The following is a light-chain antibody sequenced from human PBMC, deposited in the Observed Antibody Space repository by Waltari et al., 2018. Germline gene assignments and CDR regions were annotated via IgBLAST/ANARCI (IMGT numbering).Light chain of an antibody. V-gene: IGLV1-44*01. CDR3: AAWDDSLRGAF. CDR1: SSNIPTNP. Sequence: QSVLTQPPSTSGTPGQRVTISFSGGSSNIPTNPVTWYQHFPGTAPKLLSFGTTQRPSGVPHRFSGSKSGTSASLAISGLQSEDEADYYCAAWDDSLRGAFFGTGTKVTV. J-gene: IGLJ1*01. CDR2: GTT.